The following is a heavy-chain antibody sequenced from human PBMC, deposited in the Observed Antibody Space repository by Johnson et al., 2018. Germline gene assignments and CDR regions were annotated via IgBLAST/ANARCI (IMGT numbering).Heavy chain of an antibody. CDR2: IDTTTTYT. V-gene: IGHV3-21*01. D-gene: IGHD2-2*01. CDR3: ARDSGIIVAPAPDAFDI. Sequence: VQLVESGGGLVKPGGSLRLSCAASGFTFSKYSMTWVRQAPGKGLEWVSFIDTTTTYTYYADSLKGRFTISRDNAKNSLYLHMSGLRAEDTVVYYCARDSGIIVAPAPDAFDIWGQGTVVTVSS. J-gene: IGHJ3*02. CDR1: GFTFSKYS.